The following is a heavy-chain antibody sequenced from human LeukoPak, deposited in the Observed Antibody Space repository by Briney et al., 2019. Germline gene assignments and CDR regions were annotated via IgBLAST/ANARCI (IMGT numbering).Heavy chain of an antibody. CDR1: GFSVSSYG. CDR2: ISFDGSNK. V-gene: IGHV3-30*03. Sequence: GGSLRLSWAASGFSVSSYGMHWVRQAPGKGLEWLTHISFDGSNKQYVDSVKGRFTISRDNSKNTVYLQMNSLRAEDTAVYYCAIRHFAHYYDDYGMDVWGQGTTVSVSS. CDR3: AIRHFAHYYDDYGMDV. J-gene: IGHJ6*02.